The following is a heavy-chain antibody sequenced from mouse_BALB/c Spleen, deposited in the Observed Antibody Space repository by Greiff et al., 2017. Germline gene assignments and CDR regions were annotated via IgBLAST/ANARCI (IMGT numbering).Heavy chain of an antibody. CDR1: GFTFSSFG. V-gene: IGHV5-17*02. J-gene: IGHJ2*01. CDR2: ISSGSSTI. Sequence: EVQGVESGGGLVQPGGSRKLSCAASGFTFSSFGMHWVRQAPEKGLEWVAYISSGSSTIYYADTVKGRFTISRDNPKNTLFLQMTSLRSEDTAMYYCAREVYFDYGGQGTTLTVSS. CDR3: AREVYFDY.